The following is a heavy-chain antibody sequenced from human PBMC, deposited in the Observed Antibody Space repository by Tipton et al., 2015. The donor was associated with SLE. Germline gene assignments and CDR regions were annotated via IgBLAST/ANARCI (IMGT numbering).Heavy chain of an antibody. CDR1: GGSFSGYY. J-gene: IGHJ5*02. CDR3: ARGRSSSRMPFDP. D-gene: IGHD6-13*01. Sequence: TLSLTCAVYGGSFSGYYWSWIRQPPGKGLEWIGEINHSGSTNYNPSLKSRVTISVDTSKNQFSLKLSSVTAADTAVYYCARGRSSSRMPFDPWGQGTPVTVSS. V-gene: IGHV4-34*01. CDR2: INHSGST.